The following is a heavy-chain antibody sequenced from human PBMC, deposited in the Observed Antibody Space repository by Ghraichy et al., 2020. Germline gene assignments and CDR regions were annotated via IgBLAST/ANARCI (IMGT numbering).Heavy chain of an antibody. Sequence: VSAISGSGGRTYYADSVKGRFTISRDNSTNTLYLQMNSLRSDDTAVYYCAKTTTVTTVFWYFDLWGR. V-gene: IGHV3-23*01. CDR3: AKTTTVTTVFWYFDL. J-gene: IGHJ2*01. D-gene: IGHD4-17*01. CDR2: ISGSGGRT.